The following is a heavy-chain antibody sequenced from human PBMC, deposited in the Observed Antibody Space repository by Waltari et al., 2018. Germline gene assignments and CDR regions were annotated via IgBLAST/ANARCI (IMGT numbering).Heavy chain of an antibody. Sequence: QVQLVQSGAEVKKPGASVKVSCKASGYTFTGYYMHWVRQAPGQGLEWMGWVNPNSGGTNYAQKFQGRVTMTRDTSISTAYMELSRLRSDDTAVYYWARAATPSIAARPSWFDPWGQGTLVTVSS. D-gene: IGHD6-6*01. CDR3: ARAATPSIAARPSWFDP. V-gene: IGHV1-2*02. CDR2: VNPNSGGT. J-gene: IGHJ5*02. CDR1: GYTFTGYY.